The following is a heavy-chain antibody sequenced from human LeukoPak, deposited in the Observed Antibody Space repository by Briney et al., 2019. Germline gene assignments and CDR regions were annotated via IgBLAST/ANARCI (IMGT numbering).Heavy chain of an antibody. J-gene: IGHJ6*02. V-gene: IGHV4-31*03. CDR3: ARDLRFLGGGLDGMDV. CDR1: GCSISSGGYY. Sequence: SQTLSLTCTVSGCSISSGGYYWRWIRQHPGKGLEWNGYIYYSGSTYYNPSLNSRVTISVDTSKNKFSLKLSSVTAADTAVYYCARDLRFLGGGLDGMDVWGQGTTVTVSS. D-gene: IGHD3-16*01. CDR2: IYYSGST.